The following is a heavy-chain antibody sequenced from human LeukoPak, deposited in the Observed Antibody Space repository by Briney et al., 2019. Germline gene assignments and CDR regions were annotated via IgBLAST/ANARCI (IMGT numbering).Heavy chain of an antibody. CDR2: INQDGREQ. V-gene: IGHV3-7*04. CDR1: GFTFSDYW. Sequence: GGSLRLSCAASGFTFSDYWMSWVRQAPGQGLEWVAKINQDGREQHFVDSVKGRLTISRDNAQNSLFLQMDSLRAEDTAVYYCTGGALDYWGQGALVSVSS. CDR3: TGGALDY. J-gene: IGHJ4*02.